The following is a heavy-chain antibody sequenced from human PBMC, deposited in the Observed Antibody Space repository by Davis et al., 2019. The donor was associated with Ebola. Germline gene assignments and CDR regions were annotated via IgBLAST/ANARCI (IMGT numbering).Heavy chain of an antibody. CDR2: IYHSGST. Sequence: GSLRLSRAVSGGSISSSNWWSWVRQPPGKGLEWIGEIYHSGSTNYNPSLKSRVTISVDKSKNQFSLKLSSVTAADTAVYYCARDVSYYYGSGSTWYYYYGMDVWGQGTTVTVSS. D-gene: IGHD3-10*01. CDR3: ARDVSYYYGSGSTWYYYYGMDV. J-gene: IGHJ6*02. CDR1: GGSISSSNW. V-gene: IGHV4-4*02.